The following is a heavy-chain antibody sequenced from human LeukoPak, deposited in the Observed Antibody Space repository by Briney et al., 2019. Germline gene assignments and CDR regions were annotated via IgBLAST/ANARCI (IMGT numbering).Heavy chain of an antibody. CDR3: ARDERTMGVVDY. V-gene: IGHV4-4*07. J-gene: IGHJ4*02. CDR1: GGXISSYY. D-gene: IGHD3-10*01. Sequence: SETLSLTCTVSGGXISSYYCSWIRQPAGKGREWIGRIYIRGSTNYNPSLKSRVTMSLDTSKNQFSLKLRSVTAADTPVYYCARDERTMGVVDYWGQGILVTVSS. CDR2: IYIRGST.